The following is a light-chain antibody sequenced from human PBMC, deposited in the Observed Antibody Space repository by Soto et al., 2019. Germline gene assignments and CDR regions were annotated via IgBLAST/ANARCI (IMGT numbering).Light chain of an antibody. CDR2: EVS. V-gene: IGLV2-14*01. CDR3: SSYXSSXTYV. Sequence: QSALTQPASVSGSPGXSIXISCTXTSSDVGGYNYVSWXQXHPXKAPKLMIYEVSNRPSGVSNRFSGSKSGNTASLTISGXQAEDEADXYCSSYXSSXTYVXGTGTKLTVL. J-gene: IGLJ1*01. CDR1: SSDVGGYNY.